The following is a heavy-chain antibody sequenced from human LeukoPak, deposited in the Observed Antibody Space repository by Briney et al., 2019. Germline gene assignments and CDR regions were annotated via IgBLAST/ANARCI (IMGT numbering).Heavy chain of an antibody. V-gene: IGHV4-38-2*01. D-gene: IGHD6-19*01. J-gene: IGHJ4*02. Sequence: PSETLSLTCAVSGYSISSGYYWGWIRQPPGKGLEWIGSIYHSGSTYYNPSLKSRVTISVDTSKNQFSLKLSSVTAADTAVYYCARRRQWLDLDYWGQGTLVTVSS. CDR1: GYSISSGYY. CDR3: ARRRQWLDLDY. CDR2: IYHSGST.